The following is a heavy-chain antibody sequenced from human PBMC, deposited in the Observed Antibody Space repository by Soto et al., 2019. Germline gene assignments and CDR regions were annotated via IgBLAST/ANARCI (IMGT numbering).Heavy chain of an antibody. CDR1: GDSISSGNFY. CDR3: ARAGGGWGRYGLDV. J-gene: IGHJ6*02. Sequence: SETVSLTCIVSGDSISSGNFYWTWIRQPPGKGLECIGKIYRSGSTHYNPSLKSRMSISIDTSKNQFSLRLSSVTAADTAVYYCARAGGGWGRYGLDVWGQGTTVTVSS. D-gene: IGHD3-16*01. CDR2: IYRSGST. V-gene: IGHV4-61*01.